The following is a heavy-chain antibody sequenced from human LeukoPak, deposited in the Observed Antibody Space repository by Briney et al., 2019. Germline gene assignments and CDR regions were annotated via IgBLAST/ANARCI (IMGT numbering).Heavy chain of an antibody. V-gene: IGHV3-23*01. CDR3: AKSRGTSTHVYSDY. Sequence: PGGSLRLSCAASGFTFKKFAMTWVRQAPGKGLEWVSAVSGSGNATYYADSVRGRFSISRDNSENMVYLEMNSLTVEDTAIYYCAKSRGTSTHVYSDYWGQGTLVTVSS. J-gene: IGHJ4*02. CDR2: VSGSGNAT. D-gene: IGHD1-26*01. CDR1: GFTFKKFA.